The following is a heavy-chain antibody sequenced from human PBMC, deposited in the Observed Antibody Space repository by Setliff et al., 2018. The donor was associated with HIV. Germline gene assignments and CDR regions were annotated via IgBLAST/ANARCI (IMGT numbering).Heavy chain of an antibody. CDR3: VRGFYGDYYFDY. CDR1: GYSFSSYW. J-gene: IGHJ4*02. V-gene: IGHV5-10-1*01. D-gene: IGHD4-17*01. CDR2: IDPSDSYT. Sequence: GESLKISCKGSGYSFSSYWINWVRQMPGKGLEWMGRIDPSDSYTNYSPSFQGHVTISADKSISTAYLQWSSLKASDTAMYYCVRGFYGDYYFDYWGQGTLVTVSS.